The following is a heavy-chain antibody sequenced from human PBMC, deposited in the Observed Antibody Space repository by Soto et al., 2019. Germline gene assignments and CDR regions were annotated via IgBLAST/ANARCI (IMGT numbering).Heavy chain of an antibody. CDR3: ARVRQGCSANNCYFDP. V-gene: IGHV4-4*02. J-gene: IGHJ5*01. D-gene: IGHD1-1*01. CDR2: VHISGHS. CDR1: GGSLRAAGW. Sequence: PWETLSLPWTLSGGSLRAAGWWDWVPPCRDKGLEWIAEVHISGHSNYNPSLRSRVSVSIDSSKNQFYLNLNSVTAADTAIYYCARVRQGCSANNCYFDPWGQGTQVTVSS.